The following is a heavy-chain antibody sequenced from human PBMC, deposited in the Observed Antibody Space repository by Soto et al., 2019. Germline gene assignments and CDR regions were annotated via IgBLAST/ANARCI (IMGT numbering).Heavy chain of an antibody. CDR2: ISYDGSNK. J-gene: IGHJ4*02. V-gene: IGHV3-30*18. D-gene: IGHD6-13*01. CDR3: AKDLPQQLGNDY. Sequence: GESLKISCAASGFTFSSYGMHWVRQAPGKGLEWVAVISYDGSNKYYADSVKGRFTISRDNSKNTLYLQMNSLRAEDTAVYYCAKDLPQQLGNDYWGQGTLVTVSS. CDR1: GFTFSSYG.